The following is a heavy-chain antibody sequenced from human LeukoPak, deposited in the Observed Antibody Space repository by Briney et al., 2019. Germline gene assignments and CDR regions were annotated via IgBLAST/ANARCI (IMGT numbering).Heavy chain of an antibody. J-gene: IGHJ3*02. Sequence: GASVKVSCKASGYTFTGYYMHWVRQAPGQGLEWMGWINLNSGGTNYAQKFQGRVTMTRDTSISTAYMELSRLRSDDTAVYYCARAADYDFWSGYYGTDAFDIWGQGTMVTVSS. CDR2: INLNSGGT. CDR3: ARAADYDFWSGYYGTDAFDI. D-gene: IGHD3-3*01. V-gene: IGHV1-2*02. CDR1: GYTFTGYY.